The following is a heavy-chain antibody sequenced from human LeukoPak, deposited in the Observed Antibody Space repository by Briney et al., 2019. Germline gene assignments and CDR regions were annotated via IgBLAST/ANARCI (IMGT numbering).Heavy chain of an antibody. D-gene: IGHD3/OR15-3a*01. CDR1: GYTFTGYY. V-gene: IGHV1-46*01. J-gene: IGHJ3*02. Sequence: ASVKVSCKASGYTFTGYYMHWVRLAPGQGLEWMGIINPSGGSTSYAQKFQGRVTMTRDMSTSTVYMELSSLRSEDTAVYYCARDWRDWNAFDIWGQGTMVTVSS. CDR2: INPSGGST. CDR3: ARDWRDWNAFDI.